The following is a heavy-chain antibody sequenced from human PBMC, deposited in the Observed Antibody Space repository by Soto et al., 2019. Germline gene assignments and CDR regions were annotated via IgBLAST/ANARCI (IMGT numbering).Heavy chain of an antibody. CDR1: GFTFSSYD. D-gene: IGHD2-8*01. V-gene: IGHV3-13*05. CDR3: ARQYCTNGVCPYGMDV. CDR2: IGTAGDP. Sequence: GGSLRLSCAASGFTFSSYDMHWVRQATGKGLEWVSAIGTAGDPYYPGSVKGRFTISRENAKNSLYLQMNSLRAGDTAVYYCARQYCTNGVCPYGMDVWGQGTTVIVSS. J-gene: IGHJ6*02.